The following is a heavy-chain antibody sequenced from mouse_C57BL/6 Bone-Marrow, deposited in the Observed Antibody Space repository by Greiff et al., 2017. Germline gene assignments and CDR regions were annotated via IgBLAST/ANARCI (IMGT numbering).Heavy chain of an antibody. J-gene: IGHJ4*01. CDR1: GFTFSSYG. V-gene: IGHV5-6*01. CDR3: ARQTVYYYAMDY. CDR2: ISSGGSYT. Sequence: EVMLVESGGDLVKPGGSLKLSCAASGFTFSSYGMSWVRQTPDKRLEWVATISSGGSYTYYPDSVKGRFTISRDNAKNTLYLQMSSLKSEDTAMYYCARQTVYYYAMDYWGQGTSVTVSS.